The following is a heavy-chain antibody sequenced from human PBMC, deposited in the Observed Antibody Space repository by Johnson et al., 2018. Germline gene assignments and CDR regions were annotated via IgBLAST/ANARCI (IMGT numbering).Heavy chain of an antibody. CDR2: IIPIFGTA. CDR1: GGTFSSYA. V-gene: IGHV1-69*01. Sequence: QVQLVQSGAEVKKPGSSVRVSCKASGGTFSSYAISWVRQAPGQGLEWMGGIIPIFGTANYAQKFQGRVTITADESTSTAYMELSRLGSEDTAVYYCARSRVTWGAFESWGQGTMVTVSS. CDR3: ARSRVTWGAFES. D-gene: IGHD4-23*01. J-gene: IGHJ3*02.